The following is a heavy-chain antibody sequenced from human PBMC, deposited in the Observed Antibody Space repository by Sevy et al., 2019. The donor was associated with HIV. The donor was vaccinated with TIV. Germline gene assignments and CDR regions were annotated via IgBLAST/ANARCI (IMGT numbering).Heavy chain of an antibody. D-gene: IGHD2-2*01. Sequence: SETLSLTCAVYGGSFSGYYWSWIRQPPGKGLEWIGEINHSGSTNYKPSLKSRVTISLDTSKNQFSLKLSSVTAADTAVYYCARHCGSTSCSHAFDIWGQGTMVTVSS. V-gene: IGHV4-34*01. J-gene: IGHJ3*02. CDR1: GGSFSGYY. CDR3: ARHCGSTSCSHAFDI. CDR2: INHSGST.